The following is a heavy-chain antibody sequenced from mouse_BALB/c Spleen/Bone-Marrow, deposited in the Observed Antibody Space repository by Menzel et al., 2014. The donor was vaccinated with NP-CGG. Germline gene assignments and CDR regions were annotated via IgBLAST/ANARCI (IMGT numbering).Heavy chain of an antibody. CDR3: ASRGDYSYAMDY. CDR2: IYPGDTDI. J-gene: IGHJ4*01. V-gene: IGHV1-80*01. CDR1: GYAFSNYW. D-gene: IGHD1-1*01. Sequence: QVQLQQSGAELVRPGSSVKISCEASGYAFSNYWMNWVKQRPGQGLEWIGQIYPGDTDIHYNGKFKGKATLTADKSSSTAYMQLSSLTSEDSAVYFCASRGDYSYAMDYWGQGTSVTVSS.